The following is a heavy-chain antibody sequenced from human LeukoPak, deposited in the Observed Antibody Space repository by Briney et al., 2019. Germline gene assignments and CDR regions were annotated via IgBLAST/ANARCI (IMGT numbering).Heavy chain of an antibody. CDR2: IYYSGSS. CDR3: ARVRSAGDAFDI. D-gene: IGHD6-25*01. Sequence: ASETLSLTCAVSGGSVSSSDFYWSWIRQPPGKGLEWIGYIYYSGSSNYNPSLRSRVTVSVDTSKNHFSLKMSSVTAADTAVYYCARVRSAGDAFDIWGQGTVVTVSS. J-gene: IGHJ3*02. V-gene: IGHV4-61*03. CDR1: GGSVSSSDFY.